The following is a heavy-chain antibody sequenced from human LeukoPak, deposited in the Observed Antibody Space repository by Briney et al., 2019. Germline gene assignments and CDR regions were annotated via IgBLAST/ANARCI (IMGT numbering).Heavy chain of an antibody. D-gene: IGHD3-9*01. CDR1: GFTFSSYA. J-gene: IGHJ6*03. CDR3: AKSRKYYDILTGYYYYMDV. CDR2: ISGSGGST. V-gene: IGHV3-23*01. Sequence: GGSLRLSCAASGFTFSSYAMSWVRQAPGKGLEWVSAISGSGGSTYYADSVRGRFTISRDNSRNTLYLQMNSLRAEDTAVYYCAKSRKYYDILTGYYYYMDVWGKGTTVTVSS.